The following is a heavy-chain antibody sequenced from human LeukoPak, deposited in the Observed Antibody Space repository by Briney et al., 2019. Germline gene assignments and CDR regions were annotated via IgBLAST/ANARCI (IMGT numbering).Heavy chain of an antibody. J-gene: IGHJ4*02. CDR3: ARADGTIYYFDS. D-gene: IGHD5-24*01. CDR1: GGSISSRAYY. Sequence: SQTLSLTCTVSGGSISSRAYYWSWIRQHPGKGPEWIGYIYYSGSTYYNPSLKSRVIISLNTSKTQFSLKLSSVAAADTAVYYCARADGTIYYFDSWGQGTVVTVSS. CDR2: IYYSGST. V-gene: IGHV4-31*03.